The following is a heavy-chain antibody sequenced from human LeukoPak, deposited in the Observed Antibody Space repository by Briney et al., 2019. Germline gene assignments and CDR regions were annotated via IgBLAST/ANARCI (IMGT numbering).Heavy chain of an antibody. CDR1: GFTFSDYY. CDR3: ARAGVGTYFDS. CDR2: SRGKANSYTT. J-gene: IGHJ4*02. V-gene: IGHV3-72*01. D-gene: IGHD7-27*01. Sequence: GGSLRLSCAVFGFTFSDYYMDWVRQAPGKGLEWVGRSRGKANSYTTEYAASVKGRFTISRDESKNSLYLQMNSLKTEDTALYYCARAGVGTYFDSWGQGTLVTVSS.